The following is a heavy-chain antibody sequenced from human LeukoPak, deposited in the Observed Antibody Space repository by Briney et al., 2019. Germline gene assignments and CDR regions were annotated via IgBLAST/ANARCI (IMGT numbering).Heavy chain of an antibody. CDR1: GGSFSGYY. CDR3: ARGQGDFVVVVAATSRNWFDP. Sequence: SETLSLTCAVYGGSFSGYYWSWIRQPPGKGLEWIGEINHSGSTNYNPSLTSRVTISVDTSKNQFSLKLSSVTAADTAVYYCARGQGDFVVVVAATSRNWFDPWGQGTLVTVSS. J-gene: IGHJ5*02. CDR2: INHSGST. V-gene: IGHV4-34*01. D-gene: IGHD2-15*01.